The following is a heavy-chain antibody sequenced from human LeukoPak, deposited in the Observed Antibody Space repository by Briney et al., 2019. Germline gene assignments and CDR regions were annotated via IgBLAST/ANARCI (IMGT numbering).Heavy chain of an antibody. J-gene: IGHJ4*02. D-gene: IGHD6-13*01. CDR2: IYYSGST. V-gene: IGHV4-59*06. CDR3: ARMREQQLDIDY. Sequence: TSETLSLTCTVSGGSISSYYWSWIRQHPGKGLEWIGYIYYSGSTYYNPSLKSRVTISVDTSKNQFSLKLSSVTAADTAVYYCARMREQQLDIDYWGQGTLVTVSS. CDR1: GGSISSYY.